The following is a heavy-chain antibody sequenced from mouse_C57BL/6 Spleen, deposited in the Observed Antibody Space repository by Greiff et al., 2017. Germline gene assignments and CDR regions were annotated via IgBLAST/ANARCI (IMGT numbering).Heavy chain of an antibody. V-gene: IGHV1-18*01. Sequence: EVQLKESGPELVKPGASVKIPCKASGYTFTDYNMDWVKQSHGKSLEWIGDINPNNGGTIYNQKFKGKATLTVDKSSSTAYMELRSLTSEDTAVYYCARKWGEFYWYFDVWGTGTTVTVSS. CDR3: ARKWGEFYWYFDV. D-gene: IGHD1-3*01. J-gene: IGHJ1*03. CDR2: INPNNGGT. CDR1: GYTFTDYN.